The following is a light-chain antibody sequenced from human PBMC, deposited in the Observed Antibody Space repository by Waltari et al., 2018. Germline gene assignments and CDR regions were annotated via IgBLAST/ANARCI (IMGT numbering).Light chain of an antibody. J-gene: IGLJ7*01. V-gene: IGLV1-51*02. Sequence: QSVLTQPPSVSAAPGQRVTISCSGGRSNIGNHYVSWYRPFPGTAPKLLIYEATVRPPGIAGRFSCSKSGTSATLDITGLQAGDEADYYCGTWDSSLSGAVFGGGTHLTVL. CDR3: GTWDSSLSGAV. CDR2: EAT. CDR1: RSNIGNHY.